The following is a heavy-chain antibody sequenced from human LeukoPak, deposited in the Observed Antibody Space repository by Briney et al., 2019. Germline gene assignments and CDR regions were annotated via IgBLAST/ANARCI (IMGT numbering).Heavy chain of an antibody. CDR2: IYYSGST. CDR1: GGSISSYY. J-gene: IGHJ5*02. Sequence: SETLSLTCTVSGGSISSYYWSWIRQPPGKGLEWIGYIYYSGSTNYNPSLKSRVTISVDTSKNQFSLKLSSVTAAGTAVYYCARDQVTVEGVIIHNWFDPWGQGTLVTVSS. CDR3: ARDQVTVEGVIIHNWFDP. D-gene: IGHD3-10*01. V-gene: IGHV4-59*01.